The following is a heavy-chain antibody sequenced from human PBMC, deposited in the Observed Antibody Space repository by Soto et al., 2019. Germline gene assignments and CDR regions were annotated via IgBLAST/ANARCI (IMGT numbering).Heavy chain of an antibody. V-gene: IGHV4-34*01. CDR2: INHSGST. CDR3: ARGDTAMITYYYFYYGMDV. D-gene: IGHD5-18*01. CDR1: DGSFSDYY. Sequence: PSETLSLTCAVYDGSFSDYYWSWIRQPPGKGLEWIGDINHSGSTNYNPSLKSRVTISVDTSKNQFSLKLSSVTAAGTAVYYCARGDTAMITYYYFYYGMDVWGQGTTVTVSS. J-gene: IGHJ6*02.